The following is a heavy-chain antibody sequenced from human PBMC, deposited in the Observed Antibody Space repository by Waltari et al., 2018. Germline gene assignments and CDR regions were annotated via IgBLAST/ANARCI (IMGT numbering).Heavy chain of an antibody. CDR3: ASGSGSYYLFDY. J-gene: IGHJ4*02. D-gene: IGHD1-26*01. CDR1: GYTFTSYA. CDR2: INAGNGNT. Sequence: QVQLVQSGAEVKKPGASVKVSCKASGYTFTSYAMHWVRQAPGQRLEWMGWINAGNGNTKYSQKFQGRVTSTRDTSASTAYMELSSLRSEDTAVYYCASGSGSYYLFDYWGQGTLVTVSS. V-gene: IGHV1-3*01.